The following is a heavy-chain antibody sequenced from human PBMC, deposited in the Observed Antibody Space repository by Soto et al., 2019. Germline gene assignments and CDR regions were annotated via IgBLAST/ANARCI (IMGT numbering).Heavy chain of an antibody. J-gene: IGHJ6*02. CDR3: ARDEDYIGSGSYQVASRRYYYYGMAV. CDR1: TFSRYA. CDR2: IRQDGNEK. V-gene: IGHV3-7*01. D-gene: IGHD3-10*01. Sequence: TFSRYAISWVRQAQSKELARVANIRQDGNEKNCVDSVKGRFTISRDSANNSLFLQMNGLRAEDPAVYYCARDEDYIGSGSYQVASRRYYYYGMAVWGPGTTVTVSS.